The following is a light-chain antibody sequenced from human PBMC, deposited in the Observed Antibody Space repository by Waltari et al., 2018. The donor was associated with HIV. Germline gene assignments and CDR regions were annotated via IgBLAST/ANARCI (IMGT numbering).Light chain of an antibody. CDR2: QAS. CDR1: QSISSW. Sequence: DLQMTQSPSTLSASVGDRVTITCRASQSISSWLAWYQQKPGKAPKLLIYQASSLESGVSSRFSGSGSGTEFTLTINGLQPDDFATYYCQRYNTCPYTFGQGTRLEIK. CDR3: QRYNTCPYT. V-gene: IGKV1-5*03. J-gene: IGKJ2*01.